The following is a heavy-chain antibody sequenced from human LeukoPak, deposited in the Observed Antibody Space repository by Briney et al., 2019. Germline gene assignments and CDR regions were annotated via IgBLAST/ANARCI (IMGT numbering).Heavy chain of an antibody. D-gene: IGHD6-6*01. CDR3: NTDGGRKYRPYYFDY. Sequence: GASLRLSCAASGFTFSRYSMSWVRQPPGKGLEWVPVFSGSGGSTYYPDSVRGRFTISRENSKNPLYMQVKSLKTEHPAVYYCNTDGGRKYRPYYFDYWGQGTLVTVSS. J-gene: IGHJ4*02. CDR2: FSGSGGST. CDR1: GFTFSRYS. V-gene: IGHV3-23*01.